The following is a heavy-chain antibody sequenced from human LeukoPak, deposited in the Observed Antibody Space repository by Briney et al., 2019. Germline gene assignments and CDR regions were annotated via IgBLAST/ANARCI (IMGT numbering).Heavy chain of an antibody. CDR1: GYSINFGHL. V-gene: IGHV4-38-2*02. CDR3: ARESSTVAHSMIRDWLDP. CDR2: INHSGRT. D-gene: IGHD6-19*01. Sequence: SETLSLTCDVSGYSINFGHLWGWIRQPPGKGLEWIASINHSGRTYYTPSPKSRVTVSVDTLKNQFSLKVTSVTAEDTAMYFCARESSTVAHSMIRDWLDPWGQGTLVTVSS. J-gene: IGHJ5*02.